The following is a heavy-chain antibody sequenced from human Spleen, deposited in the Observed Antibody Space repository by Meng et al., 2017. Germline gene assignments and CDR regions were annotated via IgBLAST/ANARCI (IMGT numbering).Heavy chain of an antibody. V-gene: IGHV4-31*01. CDR3: ARVTTVTQYFDY. CDR1: GGSISSGGYY. D-gene: IGHD4-17*01. CDR2: IYYSGST. J-gene: IGHJ4*02. Sequence: QRQESGPGLVKPSQTLSLTCTVSGGSISSGGYYWSWSRQHPGKGLEWIGYIYYSGSTYYNPSLKSLVTISVDTSKNQFSLKLSSVTAADTAVYYCARVTTVTQYFDYWGQGTLVTVSS.